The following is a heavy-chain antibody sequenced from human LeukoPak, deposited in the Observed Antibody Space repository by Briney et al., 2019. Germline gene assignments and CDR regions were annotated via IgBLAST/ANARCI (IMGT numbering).Heavy chain of an antibody. D-gene: IGHD6-13*01. CDR2: IYSGGST. CDR3: ARDLRYSSSWYLAYYMDV. Sequence: PGGSLRLSCAASGFTVSSNYMSWVRQAPGKGLEWVSVIYSGGSTYYADSVKGRFTISRDNSKNTLYLQMNSLRAEDTAEYYCARDLRYSSSWYLAYYMDVWGKGTTVTVSS. V-gene: IGHV3-66*02. J-gene: IGHJ6*03. CDR1: GFTVSSNY.